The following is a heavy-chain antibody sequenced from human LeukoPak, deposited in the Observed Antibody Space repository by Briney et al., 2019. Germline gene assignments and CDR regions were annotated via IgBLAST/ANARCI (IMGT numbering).Heavy chain of an antibody. Sequence: SVKVSCKXSGGTFSSYAISWVRQAPGQGLEWMGGIIPIFGTANYAQEFQGRVTITTDESTSTAYMELSSLRSEDTAVYYCASGDILTGGDYWGRGTLVTVSS. V-gene: IGHV1-69*05. D-gene: IGHD3-9*01. CDR3: ASGDILTGGDY. CDR2: IIPIFGTA. J-gene: IGHJ4*02. CDR1: GGTFSSYA.